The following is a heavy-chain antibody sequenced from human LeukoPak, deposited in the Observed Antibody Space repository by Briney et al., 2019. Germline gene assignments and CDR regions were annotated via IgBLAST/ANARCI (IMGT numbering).Heavy chain of an antibody. Sequence: GGSLRLSCAVSGFTFKLYWMHWVRQAPGKGPVWVSRINDDGSDTTYADSVKGRFTISRDDAKNMLFLQMNSLRAEDSAIYYCARPYGDYYFDYWGQGTLVTVSS. CDR3: ARPYGDYYFDY. J-gene: IGHJ4*02. V-gene: IGHV3-74*01. CDR2: INDDGSDT. D-gene: IGHD4-17*01. CDR1: GFTFKLYW.